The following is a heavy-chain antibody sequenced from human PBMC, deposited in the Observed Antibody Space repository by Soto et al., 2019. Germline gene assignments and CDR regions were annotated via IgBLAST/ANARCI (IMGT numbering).Heavy chain of an antibody. CDR1: GFTFGNAW. CDR2: IKSKTDGGTT. D-gene: IGHD3-9*01. Sequence: GGSLRLSCAASGFTFGNAWMNWVRQAPGKGLEWVGRIKSKTDGGTTDYAAPVKGRFTISRDDSKNTLYLQMNSLKTEDTAVYYCTTPIGYYDILTGSMPLDAFDIWGQGTMVTVSS. CDR3: TTPIGYYDILTGSMPLDAFDI. J-gene: IGHJ3*02. V-gene: IGHV3-15*07.